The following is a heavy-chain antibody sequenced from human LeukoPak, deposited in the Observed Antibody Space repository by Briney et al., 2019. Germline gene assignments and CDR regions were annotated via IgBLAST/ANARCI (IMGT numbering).Heavy chain of an antibody. CDR1: GFTFDDYA. J-gene: IGHJ4*02. CDR2: ISWNSGSI. CDR3: AKDRRIAAAGALDY. V-gene: IGHV3-9*01. Sequence: PGGSLRLSCAASGFTFDDYAMHWVRQAPGKGLEWVSGISWNSGSIGYADSVKGRFTISRDNAKNSLYLQMNSLRAEDTALYYCAKDRRIAAAGALDYWGQGTLVTVSS. D-gene: IGHD6-13*01.